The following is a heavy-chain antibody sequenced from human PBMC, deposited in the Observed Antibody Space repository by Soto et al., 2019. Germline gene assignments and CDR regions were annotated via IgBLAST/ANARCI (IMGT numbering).Heavy chain of an antibody. CDR3: AIDCVAVPTGISCY. J-gene: IGHJ4*02. CDR2: INVYNGNT. Sequence: ASVKVSCKASGYTFTSYAISWVRQAPGQGLEWMGWINVYNGNTKYAQKFQGRVAMTTDTSTSTVYMDLRSLTSDDTAVYYCAIDCVAVPTGISCYCGQGNMVTV. CDR1: GYTFTSYA. V-gene: IGHV1-18*01. D-gene: IGHD4-4*01.